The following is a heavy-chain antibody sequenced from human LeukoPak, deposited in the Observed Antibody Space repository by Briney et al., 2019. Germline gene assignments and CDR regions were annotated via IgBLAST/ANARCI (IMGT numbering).Heavy chain of an antibody. CDR3: ARAYCSSTSCLADAFDI. CDR1: GGTFSSYA. D-gene: IGHD2-2*01. V-gene: IGHV1-69*06. CDR2: IIPIFGTA. Sequence: SVKVSCKASGGTFSSYAISWVRQAPGQGLERMGGIIPIFGTANYAQKFQGRVTITADKSTSTAYMELSSLRSEDTAVYYCARAYCSSTSCLADAFDIWGQGTMVTVSS. J-gene: IGHJ3*02.